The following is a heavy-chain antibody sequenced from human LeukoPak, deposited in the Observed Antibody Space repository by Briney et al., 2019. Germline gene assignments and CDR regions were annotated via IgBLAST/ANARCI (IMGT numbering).Heavy chain of an antibody. CDR3: ASLIYDYVWGSYRDLDY. CDR2: ISSSSSTI. Sequence: GGSLRLSCAASGFTFSSYSMNWVRQAPGKGLEWVSYISSSSSTIYYADSVKGRFTISRDNAKNSLYLQMNSLRAEDTAVYYCASLIYDYVWGSYRDLDYWGQGTLVSVSS. V-gene: IGHV3-48*04. D-gene: IGHD3-16*02. CDR1: GFTFSSYS. J-gene: IGHJ4*02.